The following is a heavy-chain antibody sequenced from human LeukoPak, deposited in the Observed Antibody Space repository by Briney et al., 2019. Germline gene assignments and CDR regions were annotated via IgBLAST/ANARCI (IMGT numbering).Heavy chain of an antibody. CDR2: INPNSGGT. V-gene: IGHV1-2*02. J-gene: IGHJ4*02. Sequence: GASVKVSCKASGYTFTDYYMHWVRQAPGQGLEWMGWINPNSGGTNYAQKFQGGVTMTRDTSISTAYMELSRLRSDDTAVYYCARGGYYGSGSNFHFDYWGQGTLVTVSS. CDR3: ARGGYYGSGSNFHFDY. CDR1: GYTFTDYY. D-gene: IGHD3-10*01.